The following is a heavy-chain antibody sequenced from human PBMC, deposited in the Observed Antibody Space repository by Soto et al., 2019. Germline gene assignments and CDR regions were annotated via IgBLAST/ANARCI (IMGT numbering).Heavy chain of an antibody. D-gene: IGHD3-22*01. CDR3: ARNYIIYYDGSRAHYS. V-gene: IGHV3-48*03. Sequence: GGSLRLSCAASGFPFSIFEMNWVRQAPGKGLEWISYISSGGKTTYYADSVKGRFTISRDNAKNSLYLQMSSLRAEDAAVYYCARNYIIYYDGSRAHYSWGRGPRVTVP. J-gene: IGHJ4*02. CDR1: GFPFSIFE. CDR2: ISSGGKTT.